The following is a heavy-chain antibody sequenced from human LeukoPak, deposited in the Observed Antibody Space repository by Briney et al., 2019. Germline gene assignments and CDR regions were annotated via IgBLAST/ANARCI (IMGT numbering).Heavy chain of an antibody. CDR1: GFTFSSYG. J-gene: IGHJ4*02. D-gene: IGHD3-16*01. CDR2: IRYDGSNK. CDR3: ARAMSTFGGVRNYFDS. V-gene: IGHV3-30*02. Sequence: LRLSCAASGFTFSSYGMHWVRQAPGKGLEWVAFIRYDGSNKYYADSVKGRFRISRDNAKSSLDLEMNSLRAEDTAVYYCARAMSTFGGVRNYFDSWGQGTLVTVSS.